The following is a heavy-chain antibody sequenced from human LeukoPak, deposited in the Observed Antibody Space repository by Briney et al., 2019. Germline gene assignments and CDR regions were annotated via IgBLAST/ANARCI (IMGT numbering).Heavy chain of an antibody. J-gene: IGHJ3*02. CDR1: GYTFTSYY. D-gene: IGHD5/OR15-5a*01. CDR2: INPSGGST. CDR3: ARGDHVRIYAESAFDI. Sequence: GASVKVSCKASGYTFTSYYLHWVRQAPGQGLELMGIINPSGGSTNYAQKFQGRVTMTRDTSTSTVYMELSSLRSEDTAVYYCARGDHVRIYAESAFDIWGQGTMVTVSS. V-gene: IGHV1-46*01.